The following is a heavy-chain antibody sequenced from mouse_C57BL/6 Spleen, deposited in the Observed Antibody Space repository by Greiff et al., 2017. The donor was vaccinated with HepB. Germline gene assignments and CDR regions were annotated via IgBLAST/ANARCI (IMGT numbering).Heavy chain of an antibody. CDR1: GYTFTNYW. D-gene: IGHD1-1*01. Sequence: QVQLQQSGAELVRPGTSVKMSCKASGYTFTNYWIGWAKQRPGHGLEWIGDIYPGGGYTNYNEKFKGKATLTADKSSSTAYMQFSSLTSEDSAIYYWARSGYYYGSGAWYFDVWGTGTTVTVSS. CDR3: ARSGYYYGSGAWYFDV. J-gene: IGHJ1*03. CDR2: IYPGGGYT. V-gene: IGHV1-63*01.